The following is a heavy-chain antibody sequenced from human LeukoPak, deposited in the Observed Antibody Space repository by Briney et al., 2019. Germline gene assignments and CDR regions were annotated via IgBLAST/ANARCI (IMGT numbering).Heavy chain of an antibody. CDR1: GYTFTGYY. V-gene: IGHV1-2*02. D-gene: IGHD5-18*01. CDR3: ARGRGYSCGYVDAFDI. CDR2: INPNSGGT. Sequence: ASVKVSCKASGYTFTGYYMHWVRQAPGQGLEWMGWINPNSGGTNYAQKFQGRVTMTRDTSISTAYMELSRLRSDDTAVYYCARGRGYSCGYVDAFDIWGQGTMVTVSS. J-gene: IGHJ3*02.